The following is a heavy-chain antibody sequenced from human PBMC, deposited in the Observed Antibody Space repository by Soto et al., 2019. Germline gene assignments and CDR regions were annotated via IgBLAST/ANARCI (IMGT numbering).Heavy chain of an antibody. CDR1: GFTFSSYA. V-gene: IGHV3-23*01. Sequence: GGSLSLSCSASGFTFSSYAMSLVRQAPGKGLEWVSAISGSGGSTYYADSVKGRFTISRDNSKNTLYLQMNSLRAEDTAVYYCAKARGITMIPSYYFDYWGQGTLVTVSS. J-gene: IGHJ4*02. CDR2: ISGSGGST. CDR3: AKARGITMIPSYYFDY. D-gene: IGHD3-22*01.